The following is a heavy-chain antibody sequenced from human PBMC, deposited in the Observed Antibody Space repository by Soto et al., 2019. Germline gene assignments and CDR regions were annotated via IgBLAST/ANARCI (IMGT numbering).Heavy chain of an antibody. CDR2: IYYSGST. Sequence: SETLSLTCTVSGGSISSSSYYWVWIRQPPGKGLEWIGSIYYSGSTYYNPSLKSRVTISVDTSKNQFSLKLSSVTAADTAVYYCARHGTTASPLKNWFDPWGQGTLVTVSS. CDR1: GGSISSSSYY. J-gene: IGHJ5*02. CDR3: ARHGTTASPLKNWFDP. V-gene: IGHV4-39*01. D-gene: IGHD4-17*01.